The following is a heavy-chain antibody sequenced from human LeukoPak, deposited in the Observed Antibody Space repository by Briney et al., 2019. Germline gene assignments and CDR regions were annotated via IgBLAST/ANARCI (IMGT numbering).Heavy chain of an antibody. CDR2: IGSNGVNT. D-gene: IGHD3-22*01. Sequence: GGSLRLSCTASGFIFSTYAMGWARQAPGKGLEWVSGIGSNGVNTYYADSAKGRFTISRDNSKNTVYLQMNSLRAEDTAVYYCAKSYDSSGYDAFDIWGQGTMVTVSS. J-gene: IGHJ3*02. CDR3: AKSYDSSGYDAFDI. V-gene: IGHV3-23*01. CDR1: GFIFSTYA.